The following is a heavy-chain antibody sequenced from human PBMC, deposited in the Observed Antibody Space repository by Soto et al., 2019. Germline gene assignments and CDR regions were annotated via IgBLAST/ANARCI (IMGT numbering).Heavy chain of an antibody. CDR3: VVSRLINAFDI. Sequence: QLQLQESGPGLVKPSETLSLTCTVSGGSISSSSYYWGWIRQPPGKGLEWIGSIYYSGSTYYNPSLKSRVTISVDTSKNQFSLKLSSVTAADTAVYYCVVSRLINAFDIWGQGTMVTVSS. V-gene: IGHV4-39*01. J-gene: IGHJ3*02. D-gene: IGHD6-25*01. CDR1: GGSISSSSYY. CDR2: IYYSGST.